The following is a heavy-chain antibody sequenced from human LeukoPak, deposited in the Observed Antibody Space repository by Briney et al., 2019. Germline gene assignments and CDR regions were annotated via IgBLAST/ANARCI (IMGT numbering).Heavy chain of an antibody. Sequence: PGGPLRLSCAASGFSFNSAAMTWVRQAPGKGLEWVSLVSSSGANTYYADSVKGRFTISRDNSKNTLYLQMNSLRAEDTAIYYCAKDIQGSYWGQGTLVTVSS. V-gene: IGHV3-23*01. CDR3: AKDIQGSY. J-gene: IGHJ4*02. D-gene: IGHD2-21*01. CDR1: GFSFNSAA. CDR2: VSSSGANT.